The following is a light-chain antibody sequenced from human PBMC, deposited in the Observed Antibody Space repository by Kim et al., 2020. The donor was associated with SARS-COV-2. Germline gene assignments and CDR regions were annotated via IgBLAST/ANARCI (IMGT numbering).Light chain of an antibody. CDR3: QQYNNWWT. CDR2: DAS. V-gene: IGKV3-15*01. J-gene: IGKJ1*01. CDR1: HSISSN. Sequence: EIVMTQSPATLSVSPGERATLSCRASHSISSNLAWYQQKPGQVPRLLIYDASTRATGIPARFSGSGSGTEFTLTISSLQSEDFAVYYCQQYNNWWTFGQGTTVDIK.